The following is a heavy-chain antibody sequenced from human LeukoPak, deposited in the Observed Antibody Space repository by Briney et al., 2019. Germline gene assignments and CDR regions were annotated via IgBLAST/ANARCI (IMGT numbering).Heavy chain of an antibody. D-gene: IGHD6-19*01. CDR2: IYYSGST. CDR1: GGSISSSSYS. V-gene: IGHV4-39*07. J-gene: IGHJ1*01. CDR3: ARDQSSGWYDKNFQH. Sequence: NSSETLSLTCTVSGGSISSSSYSWGWIRQPPGKGLEWIGSIYYSGSTYYNPSLKSRVTISVDTSKNQFSLKLSSVTAADTAVYYCARDQSSGWYDKNFQHWGQGTLVTVSS.